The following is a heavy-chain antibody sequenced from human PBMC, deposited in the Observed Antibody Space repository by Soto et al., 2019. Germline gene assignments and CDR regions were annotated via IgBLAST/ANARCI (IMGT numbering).Heavy chain of an antibody. CDR1: GYTLTRDG. J-gene: IGHJ4*02. Sequence: ASVNGACKASGYTLTRDGVSWVRQATGQGLEWMGWISAYNGNTNYAQKLQGRVTMTTDTSTSTAYMELRSLRSDDTAVYYCARDVRLPYCSGGSCYPTDFDYWGQGTLVTVSS. V-gene: IGHV1-18*01. CDR2: ISAYNGNT. D-gene: IGHD2-15*01. CDR3: ARDVRLPYCSGGSCYPTDFDY.